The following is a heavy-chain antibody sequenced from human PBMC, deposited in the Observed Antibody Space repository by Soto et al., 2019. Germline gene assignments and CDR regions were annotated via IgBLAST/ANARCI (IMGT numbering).Heavy chain of an antibody. CDR2: ISTYNGDT. Sequence: QVQLVQSGPEVKKPGASVKVSCEASGYTFTTSGISWVRQAPGQGLEWMGWISTYNGDTNSAQKFQGRVTMTADTSTGPVYMELMSLKSDDTAVYYCARQGSWPYYYYGLDVRGQGTTVTVSS. CDR3: ARQGSWPYYYYGLDV. V-gene: IGHV1-18*01. D-gene: IGHD1-26*01. J-gene: IGHJ6*02. CDR1: GYTFTTSG.